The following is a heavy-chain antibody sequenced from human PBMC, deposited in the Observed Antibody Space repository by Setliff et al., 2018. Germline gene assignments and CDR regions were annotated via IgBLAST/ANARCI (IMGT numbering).Heavy chain of an antibody. D-gene: IGHD3-16*02. CDR2: IQTIGST. J-gene: IGHJ4*02. V-gene: IGHV4-61*09. CDR1: GGSISSGSYY. CDR3: ARSGDYIWGSYRPYYFDH. Sequence: SETLSLTCTVSGGSISSGSYYWNWIRQPAEKGLEWIGHIQTIGSTNYNPSLRSRVTISVDTSKNQFSLKLSSVTAADTAVYYCARSGDYIWGSYRPYYFDHWGQGTLVTVSS.